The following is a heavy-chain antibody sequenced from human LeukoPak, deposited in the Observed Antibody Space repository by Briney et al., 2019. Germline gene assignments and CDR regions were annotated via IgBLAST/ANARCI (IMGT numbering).Heavy chain of an antibody. CDR1: GGSISSSSYY. V-gene: IGHV4-61*02. CDR3: ASEPSIAARNYYYYYMDV. J-gene: IGHJ6*03. D-gene: IGHD6-6*01. CDR2: IYTSGST. Sequence: SETLSLTCTVSGGSISSSSYYWSWIRQPAGKGLEWIGRIYTSGSTNYNPSLKSRVTISVDTSKNQFPLKLSSVTAADTAVYYCASEPSIAARNYYYYYMDVWGKGTTVTVSS.